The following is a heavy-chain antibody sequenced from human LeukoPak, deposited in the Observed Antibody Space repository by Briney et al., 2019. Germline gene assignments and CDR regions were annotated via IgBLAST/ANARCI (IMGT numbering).Heavy chain of an antibody. CDR3: ARVRMVGHGCSGGSCSNWFDP. CDR2: ISAYNGNT. J-gene: IGHJ5*02. Sequence: ASVKVSCKASGYTFTSYGISWVRQAPGQGLEWMGRISAYNGNTNYAQKLQGRVTMTTDTSTSTAYMELRSLRSDDTAVYYCARVRMVGHGCSGGSCSNWFDPWGQGTLVTVSS. CDR1: GYTFTSYG. D-gene: IGHD2-15*01. V-gene: IGHV1-18*01.